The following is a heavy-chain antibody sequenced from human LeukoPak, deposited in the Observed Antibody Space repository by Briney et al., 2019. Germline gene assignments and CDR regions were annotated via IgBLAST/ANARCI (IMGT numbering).Heavy chain of an antibody. CDR2: IWYDGSNK. V-gene: IGHV3-33*01. D-gene: IGHD3-22*01. CDR3: AMQWLLLGAFDI. J-gene: IGHJ3*02. Sequence: PGRSLRLSCAASGFTFSSYGMHWVRQAPGKGLEWVAVIWYDGSNKYYADSVKGRFTISRDNSKNTLFLQINSLGAEDTAVYYCAMQWLLLGAFDIWGQGTMVTVSS. CDR1: GFTFSSYG.